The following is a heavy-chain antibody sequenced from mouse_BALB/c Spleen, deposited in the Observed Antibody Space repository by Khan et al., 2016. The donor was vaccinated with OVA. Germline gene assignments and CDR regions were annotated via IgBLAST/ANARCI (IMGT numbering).Heavy chain of an antibody. D-gene: IGHD2-13*01. V-gene: IGHV1-69*02. Sequence: QVQLQQPGAEMVRPGASVKLSCKASGYTFTNYWINWVKQRPGQGLEWIGNIYPSDSYTNYNQKFKDMATLTVDKSSSTAYMQLSSPTSEDSAVYYCTRGDPGNFDYWGQGTTLTVPS. CDR2: IYPSDSYT. CDR1: GYTFTNYW. CDR3: TRGDPGNFDY. J-gene: IGHJ2*01.